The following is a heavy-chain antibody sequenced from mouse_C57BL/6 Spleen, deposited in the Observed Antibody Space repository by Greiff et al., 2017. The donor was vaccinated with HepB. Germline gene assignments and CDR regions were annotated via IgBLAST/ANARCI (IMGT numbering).Heavy chain of an antibody. CDR1: GFTFSDYG. Sequence: EVQVVESGGGLVKPGGSLKLSCAASGFTFSDYGMHWVRQAPEKGLEWVAYISSGSSTIYYADTVKGRFTISRDNAKNTLCLQMTSLRSEDTAMYYCARPLLYYGSSYGDWGQGTTLTVSS. D-gene: IGHD1-1*01. CDR3: ARPLLYYGSSYGD. V-gene: IGHV5-17*01. CDR2: ISSGSSTI. J-gene: IGHJ2*01.